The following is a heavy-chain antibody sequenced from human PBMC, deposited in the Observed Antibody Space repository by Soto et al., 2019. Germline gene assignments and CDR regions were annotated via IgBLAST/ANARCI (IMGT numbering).Heavy chain of an antibody. V-gene: IGHV4-34*01. J-gene: IGHJ5*02. CDR1: GGSFSGYY. D-gene: IGHD3-10*01. CDR2: INHSGST. Sequence: AVYGGSFSGYYWSWIRQPPGKGLEWIGEINHSGSTNYNPSLKSRVTISVDTSKNQFSLKLSSVTAADTAVYYCARLYGGYYGSGSYYKPRGWFDPWGQGTLVTVSS. CDR3: ARLYGGYYGSGSYYKPRGWFDP.